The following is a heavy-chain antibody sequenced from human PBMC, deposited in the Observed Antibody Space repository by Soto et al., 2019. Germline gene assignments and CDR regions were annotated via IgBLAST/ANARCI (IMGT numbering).Heavy chain of an antibody. D-gene: IGHD2-15*01. Sequence: GGSLRLSCAGSGFTFGVSYMSWIRQAPGKGLEWLSYISPGSRYPAYADSVKGRFTISRDNAKRSLYLQMMSLTAEDTAIYYCVRGGGGGLFDPWGQGAMVTVSS. CDR1: GFTFGVSY. V-gene: IGHV3-11*06. CDR3: VRGGGGGLFDP. CDR2: ISPGSRYP. J-gene: IGHJ5*02.